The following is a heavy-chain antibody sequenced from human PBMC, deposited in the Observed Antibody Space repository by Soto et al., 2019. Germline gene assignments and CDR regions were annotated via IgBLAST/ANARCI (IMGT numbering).Heavy chain of an antibody. CDR1: GYTFTSYG. CDR2: ISAYNGNT. D-gene: IGHD3-3*01. J-gene: IGHJ5*02. CDR3: ARDGLLRFLAQDDQNWFDP. V-gene: IGHV1-18*01. Sequence: QVQLVQSGAEVKKPGASVKVSCKASGYTFTSYGISWVRQSPGQGLEWMGWISAYNGNTNYAQKLQGRVTMTTDTSTSTAYMELRSLRSDDTAVYYCARDGLLRFLAQDDQNWFDPWGQGTLVTVSS.